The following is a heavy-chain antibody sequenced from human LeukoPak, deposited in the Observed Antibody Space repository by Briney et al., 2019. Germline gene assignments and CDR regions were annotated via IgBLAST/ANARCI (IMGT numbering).Heavy chain of an antibody. CDR3: ARVLTSDTAPDY. J-gene: IGHJ4*02. V-gene: IGHV1-18*01. D-gene: IGHD5-18*01. Sequence: ASVKVSCKTSGYTFTSYGTSWVRQAPGQGLEWMGWISAYNGNTNYAQKFQGRVTMTTDTSTGTAYMELRSLRSDDTAVYYCARVLTSDTAPDYWGQGTLVTVSS. CDR1: GYTFTSYG. CDR2: ISAYNGNT.